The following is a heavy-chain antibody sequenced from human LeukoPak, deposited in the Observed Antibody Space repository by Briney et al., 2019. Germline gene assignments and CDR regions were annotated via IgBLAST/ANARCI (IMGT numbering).Heavy chain of an antibody. V-gene: IGHV4-34*01. Sequence: SETLSLTCAVYGGSFSGYYWSWIRQPPGKGLEWIGEINHSGSTNYNPSLKSRVTISVDTSKNQFSLKLSSVTAADTAVYYCARGQSRGSFKSYYYYGIDVWGQGTTVTVSS. D-gene: IGHD1-26*01. CDR1: GGSFSGYY. CDR3: ARGQSRGSFKSYYYYGIDV. CDR2: INHSGST. J-gene: IGHJ6*02.